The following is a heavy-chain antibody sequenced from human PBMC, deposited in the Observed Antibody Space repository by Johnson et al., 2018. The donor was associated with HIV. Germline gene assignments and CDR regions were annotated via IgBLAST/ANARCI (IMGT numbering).Heavy chain of an antibody. D-gene: IGHD2-2*01. CDR1: GFTFSSYA. Sequence: QVQLVESGGGVVQPGRSLRLSCAASGFTFSSYAMHWVRQAPGKGLEWVVTISYDGSNKYYADSVKGRFTLSSDNSKNTLYLQMNSLRAEDTAVYYCARERIGYSSSGDAFDLWGQETVVTVAS. CDR2: ISYDGSNK. J-gene: IGHJ3*01. CDR3: ARERIGYSSSGDAFDL. V-gene: IGHV3-30-3*01.